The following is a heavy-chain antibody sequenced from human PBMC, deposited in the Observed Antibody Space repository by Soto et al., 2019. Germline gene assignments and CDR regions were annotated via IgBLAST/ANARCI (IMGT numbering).Heavy chain of an antibody. CDR1: GGSISSSSYY. CDR2: IYYSGSP. J-gene: IGHJ4*02. V-gene: IGHV4-39*01. CDR3: ARHTLYDYGDYVPDY. Sequence: QLQLQESGPGLVKPSETLSLTCTVSGGSISSSSYYWGWIRQPPGKGLEWIGSIYYSGSPYYNPSLKSRVTISVDTSKNQFSLKLSSVTAADTAVYYCARHTLYDYGDYVPDYWGQGTLVTVSS. D-gene: IGHD4-17*01.